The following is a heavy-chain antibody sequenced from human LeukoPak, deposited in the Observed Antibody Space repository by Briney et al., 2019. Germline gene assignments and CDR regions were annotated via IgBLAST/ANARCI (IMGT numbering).Heavy chain of an antibody. CDR3: ARDGDWGPVFDY. CDR1: GFTVSSNY. J-gene: IGHJ4*02. CDR2: IYSGGST. D-gene: IGHD7-27*01. V-gene: IGHV3-66*01. Sequence: GESLRLSCAASGFTVSSNYMSWVRQAPGKGLEWVSVIYSGGSTYYADSVRGRFTISRDNSKNALYLQMNSLRAEDTAVYYCARDGDWGPVFDYWGQGTLVTVSS.